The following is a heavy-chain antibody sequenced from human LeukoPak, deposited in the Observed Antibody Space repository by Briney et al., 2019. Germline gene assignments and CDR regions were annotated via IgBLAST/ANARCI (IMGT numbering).Heavy chain of an antibody. D-gene: IGHD3-16*02. Sequence: SETPSLTCTVSGGSISSYYWSWIRQPPGKGLEWIGYIYYSGSTNYNPSLKSRVTISVDTSKNQFSLKLSSVTAADTAVYYCARQDRDYDYVWGSYRTYYFDCWGQGTLVTVSS. CDR1: GGSISSYY. V-gene: IGHV4-59*08. CDR2: IYYSGST. J-gene: IGHJ4*02. CDR3: ARQDRDYDYVWGSYRTYYFDC.